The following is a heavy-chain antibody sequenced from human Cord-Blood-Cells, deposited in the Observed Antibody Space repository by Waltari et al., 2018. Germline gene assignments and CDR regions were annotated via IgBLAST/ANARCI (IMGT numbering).Heavy chain of an antibody. Sequence: EVQLVESGGGLVQPGGSLRLSCAASGFTFSSHWMSWVRQAPGKGLEWVANIKQDGSEKYYVDSLKGRFTISRDNAKNSLYLQMNSLRAEDTAVYYCARDGRSGSYSDYWGQGTLVTVSS. CDR3: ARDGRSGSYSDY. D-gene: IGHD1-26*01. V-gene: IGHV3-7*01. CDR2: IKQDGSEK. J-gene: IGHJ4*02. CDR1: GFTFSSHW.